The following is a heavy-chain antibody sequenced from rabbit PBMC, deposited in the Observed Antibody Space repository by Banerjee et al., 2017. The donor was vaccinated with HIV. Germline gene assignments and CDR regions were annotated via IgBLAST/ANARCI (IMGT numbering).Heavy chain of an antibody. J-gene: IGHJ4*01. CDR3: ARFFPANSAYYDL. Sequence: QLKESGGGLVQPGGSLKLSCKASGFDFSSYYMSWVRQAPGKGLEWIGYIDPVFGSTYYASWVNGRFTISSHNAQNTLYLQLNSLTAADTATYFCARFFPANSAYYDLWGQGTLVTVS. CDR2: IDPVFGST. CDR1: GFDFSSYY. V-gene: IGHV1S7*01. D-gene: IGHD1-1*01.